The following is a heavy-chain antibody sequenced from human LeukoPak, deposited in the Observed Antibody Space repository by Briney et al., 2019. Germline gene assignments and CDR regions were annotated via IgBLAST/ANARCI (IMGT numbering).Heavy chain of an antibody. CDR3: ASLKIRRIGNAFDI. CDR1: GFTFFSYS. J-gene: IGHJ3*02. CDR2: ISSSSAYI. D-gene: IGHD1-1*01. Sequence: GGSLRLSCAASGFTFFSYSMNWVRQAPGKGLEWVSSISSSSAYIYYADSVKGRFTISRDNAKESLFLQMNSLRPEDTALYYCASLKIRRIGNAFDIWGQGTMVTVSS. V-gene: IGHV3-21*01.